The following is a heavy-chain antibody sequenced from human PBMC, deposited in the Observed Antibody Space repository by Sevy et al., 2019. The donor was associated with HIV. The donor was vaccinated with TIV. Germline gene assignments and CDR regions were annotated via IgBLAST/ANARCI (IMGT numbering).Heavy chain of an antibody. CDR3: ARAYCSGGSCYDYGMDV. CDR1: GGTFSSYA. CDR2: IIPIFGTA. D-gene: IGHD2-15*01. V-gene: IGHV1-69*13. Sequence: ASVKVSCKASGGTFSSYAISWVRQAPGQGLEWMGGIIPIFGTANYAQKFQGRVTITADESTSTAYMELSSLRSEDTAVYYCARAYCSGGSCYDYGMDVWGQGTMVTVSS. J-gene: IGHJ6*02.